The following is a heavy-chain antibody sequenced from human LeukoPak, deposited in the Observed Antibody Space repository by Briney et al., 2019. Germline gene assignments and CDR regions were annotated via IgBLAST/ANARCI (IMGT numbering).Heavy chain of an antibody. CDR3: ARSRLDRSDY. CDR2: IYYSGST. CDR1: GGSISSSSYY. V-gene: IGHV4-39*07. J-gene: IGHJ4*02. Sequence: SETLSLTCTVSGGSISSSSYYWGWIRQPPGRGLEWIGSIYYSGSTYYNPSLKSRVTISVDTSKNQFSLKLSSVTAADTAVYYCARSRLDRSDYWGQGTLVTVSS. D-gene: IGHD3-16*01.